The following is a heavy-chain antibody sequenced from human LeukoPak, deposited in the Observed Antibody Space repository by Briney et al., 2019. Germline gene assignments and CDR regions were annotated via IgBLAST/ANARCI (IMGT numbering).Heavy chain of an antibody. Sequence: GGSLRLSCAASGFTFSSYSMNWVRQAPGKGLEWVSYISSSSSTIYYADSVKGRFTISRDNAKSSLYLQMNSLRAEDTAVYYRARENIYGSGINYWGQGTLVTVSS. CDR2: ISSSSSTI. CDR1: GFTFSSYS. J-gene: IGHJ4*02. D-gene: IGHD3-10*01. V-gene: IGHV3-48*01. CDR3: ARENIYGSGINY.